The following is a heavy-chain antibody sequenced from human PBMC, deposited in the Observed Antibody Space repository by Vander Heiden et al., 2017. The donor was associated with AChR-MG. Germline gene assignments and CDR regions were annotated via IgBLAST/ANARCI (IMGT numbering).Heavy chain of an antibody. CDR2: RSGSGGST. J-gene: IGHJ6*02. D-gene: IGHD2-21*02. V-gene: IGHV3-23*01. CDR1: GFTFSSYA. CDR3: AKLVSAMLYYYYGMDV. Sequence: EVQLLESGGGLVQPGGSLRLSCAASGFTFSSYAMSWVRQAPGKGLEWVSARSGSGGSTDYADSVKGRFTISRDNSKNTVYVEMNSLRAEDTAVYYCAKLVSAMLYYYYGMDVWCQGTTVTVSS.